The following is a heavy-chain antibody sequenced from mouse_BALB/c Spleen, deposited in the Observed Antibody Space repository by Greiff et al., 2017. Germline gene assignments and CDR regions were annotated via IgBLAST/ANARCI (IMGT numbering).Heavy chain of an antibody. CDR1: GFSLTSYG. Sequence: QVQLQQSGPGLVAPSQSLSITCTVSGFSLTSYGVHWVRQPPGKGLEWLGVIWAGGSTNYNSALMSRLSISKDNSKSQVFLKMNSLQTDDTAMYYCARDPYGNYPSYYAMDYWGQGTSVTVSS. CDR3: ARDPYGNYPSYYAMDY. D-gene: IGHD2-1*01. V-gene: IGHV2-9*02. CDR2: IWAGGST. J-gene: IGHJ4*01.